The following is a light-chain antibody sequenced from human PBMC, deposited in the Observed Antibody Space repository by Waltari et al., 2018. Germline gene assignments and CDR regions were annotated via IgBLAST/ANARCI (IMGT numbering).Light chain of an antibody. CDR2: ETS. CDR1: QSLNKNY. CDR3: QQYGSSPYT. V-gene: IGKV3-20*01. J-gene: IGKJ2*01. Sequence: EIVLTQSPGTLSLSTGETATLSCRASQSLNKNYLAWYRQRPGQAPGLLIHETSRRTTGIPDRFSGSGSGTDFALTISRLEAEDSAVYYCQQYGSSPYTFGQGPSWRSN.